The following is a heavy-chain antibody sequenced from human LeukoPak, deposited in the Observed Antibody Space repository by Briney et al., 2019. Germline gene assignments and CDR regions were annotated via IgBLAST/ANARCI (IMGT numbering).Heavy chain of an antibody. D-gene: IGHD3-22*01. CDR3: ARVYYDSSGYYPIDY. V-gene: IGHV4-59*01. Sequence: SETLSLTCAVYGGSISSYYWSWIRQPPGKGLEWIGYIYYRGSTNYNPSLKSRVTISVDTSKNQFSLKLSSVTAADTAVYYCARVYYDSSGYYPIDYWGQGTLVTVSS. CDR2: IYYRGST. J-gene: IGHJ4*02. CDR1: GGSISSYY.